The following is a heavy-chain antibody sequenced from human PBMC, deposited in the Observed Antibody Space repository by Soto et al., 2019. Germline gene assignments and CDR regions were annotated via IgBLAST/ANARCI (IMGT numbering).Heavy chain of an antibody. CDR1: GFTFSSYW. D-gene: IGHD2-15*01. Sequence: GGSLRLSCAASGFTFSSYWMHWVRQAPGKGLVRVSRINSDGSSTSYADSVKGRFTISRDNSKNTLYLQMGSLRAEDMAVYYCATGLLYTVADDTDAFDIWGQGTMVTVSS. CDR2: INSDGSST. V-gene: IGHV3-74*01. CDR3: ATGLLYTVADDTDAFDI. J-gene: IGHJ3*02.